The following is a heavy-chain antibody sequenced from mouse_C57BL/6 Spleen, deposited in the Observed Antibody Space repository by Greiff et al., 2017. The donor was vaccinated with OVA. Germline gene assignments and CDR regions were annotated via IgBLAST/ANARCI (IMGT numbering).Heavy chain of an antibody. CDR2: IDPSDSET. Sequence: QVQLQQPGAELVRPGSSVKLSCKASGYTFTSYWMHWVKQRPIQGLEWIGNIDPSDSETHYNQKFKDKATLTVDKSSSTAYMQLSSLTSEDSAVDYCARAEQLGYFDYWGQGTTLTVSS. V-gene: IGHV1-52*01. J-gene: IGHJ2*01. CDR3: ARAEQLGYFDY. CDR1: GYTFTSYW. D-gene: IGHD3-1*01.